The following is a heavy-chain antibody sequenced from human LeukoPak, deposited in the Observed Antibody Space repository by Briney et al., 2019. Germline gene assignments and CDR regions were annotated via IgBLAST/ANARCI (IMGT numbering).Heavy chain of an antibody. Sequence: ASVKVSCKASGYIFTSYGISWVRQAPGQGLEWLGWISAYNGNTNYAQKLQGRVTMTTDTSTSTAYMELRSLRSDDTAVYYCARDRRSYCSGAGCDSGTDYWGQGTLVTVSS. CDR1: GYIFTSYG. CDR3: ARDRRSYCSGAGCDSGTDY. D-gene: IGHD2-15*01. J-gene: IGHJ4*02. V-gene: IGHV1-18*01. CDR2: ISAYNGNT.